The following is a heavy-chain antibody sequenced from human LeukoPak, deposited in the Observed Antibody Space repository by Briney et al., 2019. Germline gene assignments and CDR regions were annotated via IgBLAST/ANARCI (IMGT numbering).Heavy chain of an antibody. D-gene: IGHD2-2*01. V-gene: IGHV4-39*07. Sequence: PSETLSLTCTVSGGSISSSSYYWGWIRQPPGKGLEWIGSIYYSGSTYYNPSLKSRVTISVDTSKNQFSLNLSSVTAADTAVYFCARDEGSSYPFDYWGQGTLVTVSS. CDR2: IYYSGST. J-gene: IGHJ4*02. CDR1: GGSISSSSYY. CDR3: ARDEGSSYPFDY.